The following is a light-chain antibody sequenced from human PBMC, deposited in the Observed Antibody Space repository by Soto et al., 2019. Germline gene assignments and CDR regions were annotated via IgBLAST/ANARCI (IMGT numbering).Light chain of an antibody. J-gene: IGKJ1*01. CDR2: GAS. V-gene: IGKV3-20*01. Sequence: EIVLTQSPGTLSLSPGERATLSCRASQSVSSSYLAWYQQKPGQAPRLLIYGASSRATGIPDRCSGSGSGTASILQISRREPDDFAVYYCQTEGRPSWTFGKGPKVEL. CDR3: QTEGRPSWT. CDR1: QSVSSSY.